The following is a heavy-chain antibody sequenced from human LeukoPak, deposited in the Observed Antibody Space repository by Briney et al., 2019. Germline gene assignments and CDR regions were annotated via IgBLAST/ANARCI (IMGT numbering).Heavy chain of an antibody. CDR3: AKDRIRLTTFGYYYYGMDV. CDR2: ISYDGSNK. Sequence: GGSLRLSCAASGFTFSSYGMHWVRQAPGKGLKRVAVISYDGSNKYYADSVKGRFTISRDNPENTLYLQMNSLRTEDAAVYFCAKDRIRLTTFGYYYYGMDVWGQGTTVTVSS. J-gene: IGHJ6*02. D-gene: IGHD3-16*01. CDR1: GFTFSSYG. V-gene: IGHV3-30*18.